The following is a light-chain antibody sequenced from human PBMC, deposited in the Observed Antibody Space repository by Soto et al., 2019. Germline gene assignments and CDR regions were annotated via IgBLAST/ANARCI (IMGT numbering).Light chain of an antibody. Sequence: QSALTQPRSVSGCPGQSVTISCTGTSSDVGRYDYVSWYQHHPGKAPKLLIYDVNKWPSGVPDRFSGSKSGNTASLSISGLQAEDEADYYCCSKAGTSTAVFGGGTKVTVL. CDR3: CSKAGTSTAV. J-gene: IGLJ2*01. CDR1: SSDVGRYDY. V-gene: IGLV2-11*01. CDR2: DVN.